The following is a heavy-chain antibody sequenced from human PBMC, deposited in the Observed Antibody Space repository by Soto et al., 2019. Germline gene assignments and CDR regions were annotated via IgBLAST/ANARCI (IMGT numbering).Heavy chain of an antibody. CDR1: GGSISSGGYY. V-gene: IGHV4-31*03. J-gene: IGHJ4*02. CDR3: ARDRSPYDFDY. CDR2: IYYSGST. D-gene: IGHD4-17*01. Sequence: PSETLSLTCTVSGGSISSGGYYWIWIRQHPGKGLEWIGYIYYSGSTYYNPSLKSRVTISVDTSKNQFSLKLSSVTAADTAVYYCARDRSPYDFDYWGQGTLVTVSS.